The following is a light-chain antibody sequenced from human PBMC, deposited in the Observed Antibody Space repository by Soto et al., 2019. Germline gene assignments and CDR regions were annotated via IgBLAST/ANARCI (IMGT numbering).Light chain of an antibody. Sequence: DIQMTQFPSSLSASVGDRVTITCRASQIISRYLNWYQQKPGKAPKLLIYAASNLQSGAPSRFSGRGSGTDFTLTISSLQPEDSANYYCQQSYSTPPWTFGQGTKVEI. CDR2: AAS. J-gene: IGKJ1*01. V-gene: IGKV1-39*01. CDR3: QQSYSTPPWT. CDR1: QIISRY.